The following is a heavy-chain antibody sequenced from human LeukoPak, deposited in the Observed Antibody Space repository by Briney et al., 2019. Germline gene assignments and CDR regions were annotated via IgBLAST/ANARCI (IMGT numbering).Heavy chain of an antibody. V-gene: IGHV3-30*04. CDR3: GRGYAMDV. CDR1: GFTFSSYA. CDR2: ISYDGSNK. Sequence: PGRSLRLSCAASGFTFSSYAMHWVRQAPGKGLEWVAVISYDGSNKYYADSVKGRFTISRDNTKNTLYLQMNSLRAEDTAVYYCGRGYAMDVWGQGTTVTVSS. J-gene: IGHJ6*02.